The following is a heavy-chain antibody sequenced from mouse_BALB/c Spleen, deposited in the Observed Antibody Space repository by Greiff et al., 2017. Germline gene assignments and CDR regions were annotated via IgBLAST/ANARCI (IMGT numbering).Heavy chain of an antibody. D-gene: IGHD2-3*01. CDR3: ARYRDGYYSYYAMDY. J-gene: IGHJ4*01. Sequence: EVQVVESGPSLVKPSQTLSLTCSVTGDSITSGYWNWIRKFPGNKLEYMGYISYSGSTYYNPSLKSRISITRDTSKNQYYLQLNSVTTEDTATYYCARYRDGYYSYYAMDYWGQGTSVTVSS. V-gene: IGHV3-8*02. CDR2: ISYSGST. CDR1: GDSITSGY.